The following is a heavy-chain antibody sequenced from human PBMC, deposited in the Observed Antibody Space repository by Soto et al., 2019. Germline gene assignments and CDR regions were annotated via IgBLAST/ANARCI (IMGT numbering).Heavy chain of an antibody. CDR1: GYTFTSYD. V-gene: IGHV1-18*01. Sequence: QVQLVQSGAEVKTPGASVKVSCKASGYTFTSYDISWVRQAPGQGLEWMGWISGYNGKTNYAQKFQGRVTMTTDTSTTTAYMELRSQRSDDTAVYYCARLYYYGSGSFSQFDPWGQRILVTVSS. CDR3: ARLYYYGSGSFSQFDP. J-gene: IGHJ5*02. D-gene: IGHD3-10*01. CDR2: ISGYNGKT.